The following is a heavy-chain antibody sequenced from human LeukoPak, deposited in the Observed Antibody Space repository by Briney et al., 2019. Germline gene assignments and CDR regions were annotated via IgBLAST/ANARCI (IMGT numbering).Heavy chain of an antibody. CDR3: ARDSPYGDYVDY. CDR2: IYYSGST. CDR1: GGSISSYY. Sequence: SETLSLTCTVSGGSISSYYWSWIRQPPGKGLEWIGYIYYSGSTNYNPSLKSRVTISVDTSKNQFSLKLSSVTAADTAVYYCARDSPYGDYVDYWGQGTLVTVSS. V-gene: IGHV4-59*01. J-gene: IGHJ4*02. D-gene: IGHD4-17*01.